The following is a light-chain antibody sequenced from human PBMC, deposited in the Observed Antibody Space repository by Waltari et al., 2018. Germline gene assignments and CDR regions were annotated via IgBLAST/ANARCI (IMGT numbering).Light chain of an antibody. CDR1: NLGDKF. V-gene: IGLV3-1*01. CDR3: QAWDSSTVV. CDR2: QNT. Sequence: SYELTQSSSVYVSPGQSATIQCTGDNLGDKFCNWYQQRPGQAPVLVIHQNTKRPSGIPERFSGSNSGNTATLTISETQPLDEADYYCQAWDSSTVVFGGGTKLTVL. J-gene: IGLJ3*02.